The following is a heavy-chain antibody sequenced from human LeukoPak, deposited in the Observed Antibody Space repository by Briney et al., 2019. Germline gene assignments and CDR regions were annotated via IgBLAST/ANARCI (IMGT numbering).Heavy chain of an antibody. Sequence: PSKTLSPTCTVAGGSINSDSFCWNWIRQHPGKGLEWIGSIHNSRGTSYNPSLESRLTISLDTSENQFFLKMSYVTAADTAMYYCGKVGGNSNSWGQGTLVTVSS. J-gene: IGHJ4*02. CDR1: GGSINSDSFC. V-gene: IGHV4-31*03. D-gene: IGHD4-23*01. CDR2: IHNSRGT. CDR3: GKVGGNSNS.